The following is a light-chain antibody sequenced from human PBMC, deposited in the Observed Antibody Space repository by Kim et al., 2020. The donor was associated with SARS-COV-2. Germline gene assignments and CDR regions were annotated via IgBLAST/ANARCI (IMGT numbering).Light chain of an antibody. V-gene: IGLV2-14*01. J-gene: IGLJ2*01. Sequence: QSVLTQPASVSGSPGQSVTISCTGTSSDVGGYNYVSWYQQHPGKAPKLMIYDVSKRPSGVSNRFSGSKSGNTASLTISGLQAEDEADYYCSSYTSSSTYVVFGGETKLTVL. CDR3: SSYTSSSTYVV. CDR2: DVS. CDR1: SSDVGGYNY.